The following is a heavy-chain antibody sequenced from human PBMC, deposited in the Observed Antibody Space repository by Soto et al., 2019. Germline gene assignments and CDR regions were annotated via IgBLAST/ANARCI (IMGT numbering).Heavy chain of an antibody. D-gene: IGHD1-26*01. CDR3: AKDARRTGLLGQWVG. CDR2: ISDSGIRI. CDR1: GFAFYNYA. J-gene: IGHJ4*02. Sequence: EEQLLESGGGLIQPGGSLRLSCAASGFAFYNYAMAWVRQAPGKGLEWVSGISDSGIRIYYTDSVKGRFTISRDNSKNTLFLQMDSLRGEDTALYYCAKDARRTGLLGQWVGWGQGTLVTVSS. V-gene: IGHV3-23*01.